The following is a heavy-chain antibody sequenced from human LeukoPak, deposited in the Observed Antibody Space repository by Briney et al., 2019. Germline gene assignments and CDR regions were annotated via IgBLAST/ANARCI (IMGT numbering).Heavy chain of an antibody. CDR3: ARPHSGYSGYGYYYMDV. V-gene: IGHV3-23*01. D-gene: IGHD5-12*01. Sequence: GGSLRLSCAVSGITLSNYGMSWVRQAPGKGLEWVAGISGSGGGTKYADSVKGRFTISRDNAKNTLYLQMNSLRAEDTAVYYCARPHSGYSGYGYYYMDVWGKGTTVTVSS. J-gene: IGHJ6*03. CDR2: ISGSGGGT. CDR1: GITLSNYG.